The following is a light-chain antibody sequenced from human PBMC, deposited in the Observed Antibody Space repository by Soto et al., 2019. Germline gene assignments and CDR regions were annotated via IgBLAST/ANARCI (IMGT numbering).Light chain of an antibody. V-gene: IGKV3-20*01. CDR3: QQYGGSPIT. CDR2: GAS. CDR1: QSVTTR. J-gene: IGKJ5*01. Sequence: IVLTQSPGTLSLSPGERVTLSCRASQSVTTRLAWYQHKPGQAPTLLMSGASNRASGVPVRFSGSGSGTDFTLTITRLEPEDFALYYCQQYGGSPITFGLGNDWR.